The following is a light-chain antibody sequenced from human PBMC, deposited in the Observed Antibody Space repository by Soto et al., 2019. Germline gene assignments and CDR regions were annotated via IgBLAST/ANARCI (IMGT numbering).Light chain of an antibody. CDR3: QQRSNWPLT. CDR2: DAS. Sequence: EILFTQSPSTLSWAPGERCTLSCRASQSVSSYLAWYQQKPGQAPRLLIYDASNRATGIPARFSGSGSGTDFTLTISSLEPEDFAVYYCQQRSNWPLTFGGGTKVEIK. V-gene: IGKV3-11*01. J-gene: IGKJ4*01. CDR1: QSVSSY.